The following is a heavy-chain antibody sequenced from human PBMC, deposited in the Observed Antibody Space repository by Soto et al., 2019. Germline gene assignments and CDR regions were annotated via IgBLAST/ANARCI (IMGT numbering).Heavy chain of an antibody. CDR3: AKGIRVVVPAAIDAFDI. CDR2: ISWNSGSI. CDR1: GFTFDDYA. J-gene: IGHJ3*02. D-gene: IGHD2-2*01. Sequence: GGSLRLSCAASGFTFDDYAMHWVRQAPGKGLEWVSGISWNSGSIGYADSVKGRFTISRDNAKSSLYLQMNSLRAEDTALYYCAKGIRVVVPAAIDAFDIWGQGTMVTVSS. V-gene: IGHV3-9*01.